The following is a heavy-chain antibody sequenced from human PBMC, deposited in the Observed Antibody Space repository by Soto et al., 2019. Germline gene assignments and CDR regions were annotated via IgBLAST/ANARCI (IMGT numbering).Heavy chain of an antibody. CDR1: GFTFSSYG. Sequence: GGSLRLSCAASGFTFSSYGMHWVRQAPGKGLEWVAVISYDGSNKYYADSVKGRFTISRDNSKNTLYLQMNSLRAEDTAVYYCARDLRVGGTALDYWGQGTLVTVSS. V-gene: IGHV3-30*03. CDR3: ARDLRVGGTALDY. D-gene: IGHD5-18*01. J-gene: IGHJ4*02. CDR2: ISYDGSNK.